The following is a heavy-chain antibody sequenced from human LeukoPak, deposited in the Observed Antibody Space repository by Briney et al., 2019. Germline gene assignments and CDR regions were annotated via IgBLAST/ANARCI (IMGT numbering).Heavy chain of an antibody. CDR2: IYYSGST. Sequence: SETLSLTCTVSGGSISSSSYYWGWIRQPPGKGLEWIGSIYYSGSTYYNPSLKSRVTMSVDTSENQFSLKLSSVTAADTAVYYCARHKEALTDYFDYWGQGTLVTASS. V-gene: IGHV4-39*01. D-gene: IGHD3-9*01. CDR3: ARHKEALTDYFDY. J-gene: IGHJ4*02. CDR1: GGSISSSSYY.